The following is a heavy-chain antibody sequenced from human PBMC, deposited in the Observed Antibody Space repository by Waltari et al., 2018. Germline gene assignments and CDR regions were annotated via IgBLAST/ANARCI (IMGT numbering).Heavy chain of an antibody. CDR2: INHSGST. Sequence: QVQLQQWGAGLLKPSETLSLTCAVYGGSFSGYYWSWIRQPPGKGLAWIGEINHSGSTNYNPSLKSRVTISVDTSKNQFSLKLSSVTAADTAVYYCARGDHRNFYDSSGYDYYYYGMDVWGQGTTVTVSS. V-gene: IGHV4-34*01. J-gene: IGHJ6*02. CDR1: GGSFSGYY. D-gene: IGHD3-22*01. CDR3: ARGDHRNFYDSSGYDYYYYGMDV.